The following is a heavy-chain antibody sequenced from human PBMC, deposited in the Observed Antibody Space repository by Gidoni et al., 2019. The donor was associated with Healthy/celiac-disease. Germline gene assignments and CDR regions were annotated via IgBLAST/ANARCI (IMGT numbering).Heavy chain of an antibody. CDR1: GFTFSSSA. CDR2: ISDDGSNK. CDR3: AREVAVWGDSSGYPHDAFDI. D-gene: IGHD3-22*01. J-gene: IGHJ3*02. V-gene: IGHV3-30*04. Sequence: QVQLVESGGGVVQPGRSLRLPCAASGFTFSSSALPWVRQAPGKGLEWVAVISDDGSNKYYADSVKGRFTISRDNSKNTLYLQMNSLRAEDTAVYYCAREVAVWGDSSGYPHDAFDIWGQGTMVTVSS.